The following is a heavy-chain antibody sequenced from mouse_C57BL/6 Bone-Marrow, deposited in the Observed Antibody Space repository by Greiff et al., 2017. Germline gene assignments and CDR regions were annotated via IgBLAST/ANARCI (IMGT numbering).Heavy chain of an antibody. V-gene: IGHV5-6*02. J-gene: IGHJ1*03. CDR3: ASRTGTWYFDV. Sequence: EVNVVESGGDLVKPGGSLKLSCAASGFTFSSYGLSWVRQTPDKRLEWVATISSGGSYTYYPDSVKGRFTLSRDNAKNTLYLQMSSLKSEDTAMYYCASRTGTWYFDVWGTGTTVTVSS. CDR1: GFTFSSYG. CDR2: ISSGGSYT. D-gene: IGHD4-1*01.